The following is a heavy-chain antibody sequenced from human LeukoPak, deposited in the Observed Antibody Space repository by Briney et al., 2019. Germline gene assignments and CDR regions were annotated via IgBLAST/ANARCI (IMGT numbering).Heavy chain of an antibody. CDR1: GGTFSSYA. J-gene: IGHJ4*02. CDR3: ARHEWELTDFDY. V-gene: IGHV1-69*01. CDR2: IIPIFGTA. D-gene: IGHD1-26*01. Sequence: SSVKVSCKASGGTFSSYAIGWVRQAPGQGLEWMGGIIPIFGTANYAQKFQGRVTITADESTSTAYMELSSLRSEDTAVYYCARHEWELTDFDYWGQGTLVTVSS.